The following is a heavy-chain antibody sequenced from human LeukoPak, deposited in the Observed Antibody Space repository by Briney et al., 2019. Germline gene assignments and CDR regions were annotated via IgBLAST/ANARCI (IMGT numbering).Heavy chain of an antibody. V-gene: IGHV1-69*05. J-gene: IGHJ4*02. CDR2: IIPIFGTA. D-gene: IGHD6-19*01. CDR3: ARVQRSSGWYNY. Sequence: SVKLSCKASGGTFSSYAISWVRQAPGQGLEWMGGIIPIFGTANYAQKFQGRVTITTDESTSTAYMELSRLRSDDTAVYYCARVQRSSGWYNYWGQGTLVTVSS. CDR1: GGTFSSYA.